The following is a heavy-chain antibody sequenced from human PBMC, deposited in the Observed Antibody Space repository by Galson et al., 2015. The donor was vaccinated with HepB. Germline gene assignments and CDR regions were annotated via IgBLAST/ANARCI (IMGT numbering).Heavy chain of an antibody. CDR2: ISSNGGST. D-gene: IGHD3-10*01. V-gene: IGHV3-64D*06. CDR3: VKVDYYGSGSYYNVEGAFDI. Sequence: SLRLSCAASGFTFSSYAMHWVRQAPGKGLEYVSAISSNGGSTYYADSVKGRFTISRDNSKNTLYLQMSSLRAEDTAVYYCVKVDYYGSGSYYNVEGAFDIWGQGTMVTVSS. CDR1: GFTFSSYA. J-gene: IGHJ3*02.